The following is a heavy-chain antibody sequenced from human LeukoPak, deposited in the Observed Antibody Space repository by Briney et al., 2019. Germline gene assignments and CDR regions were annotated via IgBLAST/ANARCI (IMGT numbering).Heavy chain of an antibody. CDR1: GFSLTTYL. CDR2: IYSDGST. D-gene: IGHD6-19*01. Sequence: PGGSLRLSCAASGFSLTTYLIHWVRQAPGKGLEWVSVIYSDGSTYYADSVKGRFTISRDNSKNTLYLQMNSLRAEDTAVYYCARVYSSGWTPFFDYWGQGTLVTVSS. J-gene: IGHJ4*02. CDR3: ARVYSSGWTPFFDY. V-gene: IGHV3-66*01.